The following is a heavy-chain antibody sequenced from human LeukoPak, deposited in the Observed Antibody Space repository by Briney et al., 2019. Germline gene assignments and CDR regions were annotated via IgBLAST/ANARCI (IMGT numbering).Heavy chain of an antibody. CDR3: VPLPIAVAGTHLLDY. J-gene: IGHJ4*02. CDR2: IRSDGSIT. D-gene: IGHD6-19*01. Sequence: GGSLRLSCAASGFTFSGYWMHWVRQAPGKGLAWVSVIRSDGSITTYADSVKGRFTISRDTAKNTLYLQMNSLRAEDTAVYYCVPLPIAVAGTHLLDYWGQGTLVTVSS. CDR1: GFTFSGYW. V-gene: IGHV3-74*01.